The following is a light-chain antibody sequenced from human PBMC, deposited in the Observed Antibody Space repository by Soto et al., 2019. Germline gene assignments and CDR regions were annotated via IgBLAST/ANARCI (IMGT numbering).Light chain of an antibody. V-gene: IGLV1-40*01. Sequence: QSVLTQPPSVSGAPGQRVTISCSGTSSNIGAGYDVHWYQQLPGTAPKLLIYGNSNRLSGVPDRFSGSKSGTSASLAITGFQAEDEADYYCQSYDSSLSHWLFGGGTKLTVL. CDR3: QSYDSSLSHWL. CDR2: GNS. J-gene: IGLJ3*02. CDR1: SSNIGAGYD.